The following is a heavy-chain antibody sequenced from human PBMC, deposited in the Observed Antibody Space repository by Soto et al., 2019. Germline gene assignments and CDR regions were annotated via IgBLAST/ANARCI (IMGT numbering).Heavy chain of an antibody. CDR2: IYYSGST. V-gene: IGHV4-30-4*01. Sequence: QVQLQESGPGLVRPSQTLSLTCTVSGASINSDDYYWTWIRQSPRKGLEWIGYIYYSGSTYYNPSLKSRLTITLDTSKNQFYLKLRSVTAADTAVYYCARSTGRYWGQGTLVTVSS. CDR3: ARSTGRY. J-gene: IGHJ4*02. CDR1: GASINSDDYY. D-gene: IGHD2-21*01.